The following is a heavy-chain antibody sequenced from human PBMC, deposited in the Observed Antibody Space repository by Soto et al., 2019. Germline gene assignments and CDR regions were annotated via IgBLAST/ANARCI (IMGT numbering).Heavy chain of an antibody. CDR3: ARKGGVLRELQVAYGMDV. J-gene: IGHJ6*02. CDR1: GYTFTSYG. Sequence: QVQLVQYGAEVKKPGASVKVSCKASGYTFTSYGISWVRQAPGQGLEWMGWISAYNGNTNYAQKLQGRVTMTTDTSTRTVYMERRSLRSDDTAVYYCARKGGVLRELQVAYGMDVWGQGTTVTVSS. CDR2: ISAYNGNT. D-gene: IGHD1-7*01. V-gene: IGHV1-18*01.